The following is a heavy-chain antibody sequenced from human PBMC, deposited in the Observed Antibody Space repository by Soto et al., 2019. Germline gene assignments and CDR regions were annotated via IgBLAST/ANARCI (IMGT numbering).Heavy chain of an antibody. CDR2: IKQDGSEK. CDR3: GGGTGWIFDC. D-gene: IGHD6-19*01. CDR1: GFNFRSYW. V-gene: IGHV3-7*05. Sequence: EVQLVESGGGLVQPGGSLRLSCAASGFNFRSYWMTWVRQAPGKGLEWVANIKQDGSEKYYVDSVKGRFTISRDNAKSSLFLQMDSLRAEDTAVYFCGGGTGWIFDCWGQGTLVTVSS. J-gene: IGHJ4*02.